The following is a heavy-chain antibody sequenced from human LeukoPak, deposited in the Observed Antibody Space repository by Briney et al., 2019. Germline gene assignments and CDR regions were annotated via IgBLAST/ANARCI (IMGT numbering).Heavy chain of an antibody. CDR3: ARDPGSSAFDL. J-gene: IGHJ4*02. CDR2: RSRNSSVN. V-gene: IGHV3-7*01. CDR1: GLNFTAFW. D-gene: IGHD1-7*01. Sequence: GGSLRLSCAASGLNFTAFWMSWVRPPPEKGLEFVDNRSRNSSVNNYVGSVKGLFTISRDNAKKSLFLELNGLRADDTAVFYCARDPGSSAFDLWGQGSLVTVST.